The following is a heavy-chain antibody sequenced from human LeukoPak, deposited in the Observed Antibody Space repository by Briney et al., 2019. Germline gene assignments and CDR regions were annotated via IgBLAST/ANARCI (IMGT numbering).Heavy chain of an antibody. D-gene: IGHD3-22*01. CDR2: IHHDGST. Sequence: SETLSLTCAVYGGSLSNYYWTWIRQPPGKGLEWIGEIHHDGSTNYNPSLKSRVTISVDTSKNQFSLKLSSVTAADTAVYYCASCITMILFDPWGQGTLVTVSS. CDR1: GGSLSNYY. J-gene: IGHJ5*02. CDR3: ASCITMILFDP. V-gene: IGHV4-34*01.